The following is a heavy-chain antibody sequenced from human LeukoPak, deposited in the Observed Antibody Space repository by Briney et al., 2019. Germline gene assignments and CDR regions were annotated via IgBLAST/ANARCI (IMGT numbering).Heavy chain of an antibody. V-gene: IGHV3-21*01. D-gene: IGHD1-14*01. CDR3: ARDVTRDAFDI. Sequence: GGSLRLSCAASGFTFSSYSMDWVRQAPGKGLEWVSSISSSSSYIYYADSVKGRFTISRDNAKNSLYLQMNSLRAEDTAVYYCARDVTRDAFDIWGQGTMVTVSS. J-gene: IGHJ3*02. CDR2: ISSSSSYI. CDR1: GFTFSSYS.